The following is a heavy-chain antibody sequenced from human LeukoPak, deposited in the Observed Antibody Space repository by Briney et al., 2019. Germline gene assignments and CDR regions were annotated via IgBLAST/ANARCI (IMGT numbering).Heavy chain of an antibody. CDR3: ARGTLRYFDWGPWYFDL. CDR2: IYYSGST. J-gene: IGHJ2*01. CDR1: GGSISSSSYY. Sequence: PSETLSLTCTVSGGSISSSSYYWGWIRQPPGKGLEWIGSIYYSGSTYYNPSLKSRVTISVDTSKNQFSLKLSSVTAADTAVYYCARGTLRYFDWGPWYFDLWGRGTLVTVSS. D-gene: IGHD3-9*01. V-gene: IGHV4-39*07.